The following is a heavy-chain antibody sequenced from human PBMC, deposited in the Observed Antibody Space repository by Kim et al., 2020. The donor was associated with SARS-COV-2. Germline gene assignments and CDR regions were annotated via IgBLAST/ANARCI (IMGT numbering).Heavy chain of an antibody. CDR1: GGTFSSYA. Sequence: SVKVSCKASGGTFSSYAISWVRQAPGQGLEWMGGIIPIFGTANYAQKFQGRVTITADESTSTAYMELSSLRSEDTAVYYCARDGMGATRTDAFDIWGQGTMVTVSS. D-gene: IGHD1-26*01. J-gene: IGHJ3*02. CDR2: IIPIFGTA. V-gene: IGHV1-69*13. CDR3: ARDGMGATRTDAFDI.